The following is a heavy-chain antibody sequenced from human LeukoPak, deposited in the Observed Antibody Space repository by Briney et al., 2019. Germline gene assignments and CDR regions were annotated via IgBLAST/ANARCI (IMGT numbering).Heavy chain of an antibody. CDR1: GGTFSGYA. V-gene: IGHV1-69*05. J-gene: IGHJ3*02. Sequence: SVKVSCKASGGTFSGYAISWVRQAPGQGLEWVGGIIPIFGTANYAQKFQGRVTITTDESTSTAYMGLSSLRSEDTAVYYCARDTEIVTGAFDIWGQGTMVTVSS. D-gene: IGHD3-22*01. CDR3: ARDTEIVTGAFDI. CDR2: IIPIFGTA.